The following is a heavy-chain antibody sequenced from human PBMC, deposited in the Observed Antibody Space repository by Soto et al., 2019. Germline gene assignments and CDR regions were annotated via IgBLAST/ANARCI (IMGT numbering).Heavy chain of an antibody. J-gene: IGHJ6*02. CDR2: ICPGYSNI. Sequence: LGESLKISCKGSGYIFTDHCIVWVRQMAGKGLKKVGIICPGYSNIIYSPSFQGQVTISADMSISTAYLQWSILKASVTAIYYCSIRHYCRGDCTINPDYYYGMAVWGQGTTVTVSS. CDR1: GYIFTDHC. D-gene: IGHD2-21*02. V-gene: IGHV5-51*01. CDR3: SIRHYCRGDCTINPDYYYGMAV.